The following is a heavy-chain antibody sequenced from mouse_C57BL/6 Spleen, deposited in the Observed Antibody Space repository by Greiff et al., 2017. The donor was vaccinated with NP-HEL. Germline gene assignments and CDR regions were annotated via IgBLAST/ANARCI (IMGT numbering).Heavy chain of an antibody. CDR1: GFNIKDDY. Sequence: EVMLVESGAELVRPGASVKLSCTASGFNIKDDYMHWVKQRPEQGLEWIGWIDPENGDTEYASKFQGKATITADTSSNTAYLQLSSLTSEDTAVYYCTTPFRPAWFAYWGQGTLVTVSA. CDR3: TTPFRPAWFAY. CDR2: IDPENGDT. J-gene: IGHJ3*01. V-gene: IGHV14-4*01.